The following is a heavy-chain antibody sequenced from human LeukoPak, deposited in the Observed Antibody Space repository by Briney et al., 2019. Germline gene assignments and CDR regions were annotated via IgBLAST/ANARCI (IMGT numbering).Heavy chain of an antibody. Sequence: VSGITSSGDDTYFADSVRGRFAISRDNSQSTLYLQMNSLRVDDTAVYYCVLRYTNSWYFDFWGQGTLVTVSS. V-gene: IGHV3-23*01. J-gene: IGHJ4*02. CDR3: VLRYTNSWYFDF. CDR2: ITSSGDDT. D-gene: IGHD3-9*01.